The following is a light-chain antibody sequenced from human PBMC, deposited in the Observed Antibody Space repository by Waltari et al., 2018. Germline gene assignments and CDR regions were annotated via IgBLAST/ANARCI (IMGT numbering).Light chain of an antibody. CDR1: NIGSES. Sequence: SYVLTQPPSVSVAPGQTARITCGGNNIGSESVHWYQQKPGQAPVLVVYDDSDRPSGSPERVSGANSGNTATLTSSRVEAGDEADYYCQVWDSSSDLWVFGGGTKLTVL. V-gene: IGLV3-21*02. J-gene: IGLJ3*02. CDR2: DDS. CDR3: QVWDSSSDLWV.